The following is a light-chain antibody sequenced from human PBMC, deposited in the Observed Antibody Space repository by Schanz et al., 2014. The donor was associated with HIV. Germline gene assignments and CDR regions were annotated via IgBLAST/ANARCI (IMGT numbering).Light chain of an antibody. CDR3: QKYNSAPLT. V-gene: IGKV3-15*01. Sequence: EIVLTQSPGTLSLSPGERATLSCRASQSVSSSLAWYQKKPGQAPRLLIYDASNRAPGIPARFSGSGSGTDFTLTISSLQPEDVATYYCQKYNSAPLTFGGGTKVEIK. CDR1: QSVSSS. J-gene: IGKJ4*01. CDR2: DAS.